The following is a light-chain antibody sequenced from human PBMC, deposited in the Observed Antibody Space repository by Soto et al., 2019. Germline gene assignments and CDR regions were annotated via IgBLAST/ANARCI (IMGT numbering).Light chain of an antibody. CDR2: GAS. Sequence: EVVLTQSPDTLSLSRGVRATLXXRASQSVGSTYLAWYQQKPGQAPRLXIFGASSRATGIADRFSGSGSGTDFTLTISSLEPEDFAVYYCQQRLSWPITFGQGTRLEIK. J-gene: IGKJ5*01. CDR1: QSVGSTY. CDR3: QQRLSWPIT. V-gene: IGKV3D-20*02.